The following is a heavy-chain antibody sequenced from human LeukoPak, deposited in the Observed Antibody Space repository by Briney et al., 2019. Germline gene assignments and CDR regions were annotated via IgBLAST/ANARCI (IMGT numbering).Heavy chain of an antibody. CDR1: GFTFSNYG. V-gene: IGHV3-33*01. CDR2: MWYDGSNT. CDR3: ARDSGSVVVITGHFQH. D-gene: IGHD3-22*01. J-gene: IGHJ1*01. Sequence: GRSLRLSCAASGFTFSNYGMHWVRQAPGKGLEWVAVMWYDGSNTYYADSVKGRFTISRDNSKSTLYLQMNSLRAEDTAVYYCARDSGSVVVITGHFQHWGQGTLVTVSS.